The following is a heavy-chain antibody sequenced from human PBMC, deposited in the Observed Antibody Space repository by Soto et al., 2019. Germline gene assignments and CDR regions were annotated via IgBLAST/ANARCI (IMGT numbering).Heavy chain of an antibody. CDR1: GYTFTSYA. J-gene: IGHJ6*02. CDR3: AREGLVLVPTTVNSDYYYYAMDV. V-gene: IGHV1-3*01. Sequence: ASVKVSCKASGYTFTSYAMHWVRQAPGQRLEWMGWINASNGNTKYAQKFQGRVTITADESTNTAYMELSSLRSEDTAVYYCAREGLVLVPTTVNSDYYYYAMDVWGQGTTVTVSS. CDR2: INASNGNT. D-gene: IGHD2-2*01.